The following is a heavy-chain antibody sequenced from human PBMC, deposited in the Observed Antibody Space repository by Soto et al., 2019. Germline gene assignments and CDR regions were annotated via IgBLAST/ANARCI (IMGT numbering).Heavy chain of an antibody. CDR1: GFTFSSYG. CDR2: IWYDGSNT. V-gene: IGHV3-33*01. J-gene: IGHJ4*02. D-gene: IGHD1-26*01. Sequence: QVQLVESGGGVVQPGRSLRLSCAASGFTFSSYGMHWVRQPPGKWLEWVAVIWYDGSNTYYADSVKGRFTSSRDNSKSTLYLQMNSLRAEDTSVSYCARTHSGSYYPHYYWGQGTLVVVSA. CDR3: ARTHSGSYYPHYY.